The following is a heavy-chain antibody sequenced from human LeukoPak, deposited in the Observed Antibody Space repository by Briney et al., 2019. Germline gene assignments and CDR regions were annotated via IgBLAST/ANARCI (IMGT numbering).Heavy chain of an antibody. J-gene: IGHJ4*02. CDR2: INPSGGST. CDR3: ARGGSTGIFDY. V-gene: IGHV1-46*03. CDR1: GYTFTSHY. D-gene: IGHD3-10*01. Sequence: ASVKVSCRASGYTFTSHYMNWVRQAPGQGLEWMGTINPSGGSTSYAQKFQGRVTMTRDTSTSTVYMEVSSLTSEDTAVYYCARGGSTGIFDYWGQGALVTVSP.